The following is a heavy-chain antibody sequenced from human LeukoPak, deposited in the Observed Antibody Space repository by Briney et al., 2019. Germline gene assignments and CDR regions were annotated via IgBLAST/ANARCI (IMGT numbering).Heavy chain of an antibody. CDR3: ARDLGNRVATTPDH. Sequence: ASVKVSCTAYGYTFTSYGITWVRQAPGQGPEWMGWISAYAGKTEYAQKFQGRVTMTTDTSTNTAYMELRSLGSDDTAVYYCARDLGNRVATTPDHWGQGTLVTVSS. D-gene: IGHD5-12*01. CDR1: GYTFTSYG. J-gene: IGHJ4*02. V-gene: IGHV1-18*01. CDR2: ISAYAGKT.